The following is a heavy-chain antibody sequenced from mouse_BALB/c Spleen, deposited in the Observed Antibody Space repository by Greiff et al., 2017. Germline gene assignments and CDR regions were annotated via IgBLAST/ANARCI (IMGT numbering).Heavy chain of an antibody. CDR3: ARLDGYYVGAMDY. D-gene: IGHD2-3*01. Sequence: DVKLVESGGGLVKPGGSLKLSCAASGFTFSSYAMSWVRQTPEKRLEWVATISSGGSYTYYPDSVKGRFTISRDNAKNTLYLQMSSLRSEDTAMYYCARLDGYYVGAMDYWGQGTSVTVSS. CDR2: ISSGGSYT. CDR1: GFTFSSYA. V-gene: IGHV5-9-3*01. J-gene: IGHJ4*01.